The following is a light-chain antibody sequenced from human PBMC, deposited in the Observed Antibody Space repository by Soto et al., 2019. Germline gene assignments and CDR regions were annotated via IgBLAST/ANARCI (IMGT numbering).Light chain of an antibody. V-gene: IGLV2-14*03. CDR3: SSFTTTSTVV. CDR2: DVR. Sequence: QSALTQPASVSGSPGQSITISCTGTSSDVGRYNYVSWYQQHPGKAPQLFVYDVRNRPSGVPNRFSGSKSDNTASLTISGLQADDEADYYCSSFTTTSTVVFGGGTKLTVL. CDR1: SSDVGRYNY. J-gene: IGLJ2*01.